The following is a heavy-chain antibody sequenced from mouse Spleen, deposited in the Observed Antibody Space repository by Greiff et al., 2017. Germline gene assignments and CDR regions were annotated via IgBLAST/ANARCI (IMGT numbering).Heavy chain of an antibody. CDR2: IDPSDSYT. CDR1: GYTFTSYW. Sequence: QVQLQQPGAELVMPGASVKLSCKASGYTFTSYWMHWVKQRPGQGLEWIGEIDPSDSYTNYNQKFKGKATLTVDKSSSTAYMQLSSLTSEDSAVYYCARRDYYDGSYFDYWGQGTTLTVSS. V-gene: IGHV1-69*01. CDR3: ARRDYYDGSYFDY. J-gene: IGHJ2*01. D-gene: IGHD1-1*01.